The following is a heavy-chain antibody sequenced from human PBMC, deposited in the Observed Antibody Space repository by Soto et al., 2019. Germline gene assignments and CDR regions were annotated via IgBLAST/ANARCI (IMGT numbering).Heavy chain of an antibody. D-gene: IGHD1-26*01. J-gene: IGHJ4*02. V-gene: IGHV3-15*01. CDR3: TALDGANCFDY. Sequence: EVQLVESGGGLVKPGGSLRLSCAASGFTFSNAWMSWVRQAPGKGLEWVGRIKSKTDGGTTDYAAPVKGRFTISRDDSKNTLYLQMNSLKTEDTAVYYCTALDGANCFDYWGQGTLVTVSS. CDR1: GFTFSNAW. CDR2: IKSKTDGGTT.